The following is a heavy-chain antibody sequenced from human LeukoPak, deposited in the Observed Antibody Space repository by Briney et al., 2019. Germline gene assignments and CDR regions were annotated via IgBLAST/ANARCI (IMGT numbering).Heavy chain of an antibody. CDR3: ARDYYYDSSSYRNWFDP. J-gene: IGHJ5*02. V-gene: IGHV1-46*01. CDR2: INPSGGST. CDR1: GYTFTSYY. D-gene: IGHD3-22*01. Sequence: PSVKVSCTASGYTFTSYYMHWVRQAPGQGLEWMGIINPSGGSTSYAQKFQGRVTMTRDTSTSTVYMELSSLRSEDTAVYYCARDYYYDSSSYRNWFDPWGQGTLVTVSS.